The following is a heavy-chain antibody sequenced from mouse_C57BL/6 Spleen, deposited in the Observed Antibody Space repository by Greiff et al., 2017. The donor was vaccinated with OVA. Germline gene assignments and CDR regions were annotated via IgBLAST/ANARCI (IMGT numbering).Heavy chain of an antibody. CDR3: ARAYYRGYFDV. J-gene: IGHJ1*03. D-gene: IGHD2-14*01. CDR2: INYDGSST. V-gene: IGHV5-16*01. CDR1: GFTFSDYY. Sequence: EVQVVESEGGLVQPGSSMKLSCTASGFTFSDYYMAWVRQVPEKGLEWVANINYDGSSTYYLDSLKSRFIISRDNAKNILYLQMSSLKSEDTATYYCARAYYRGYFDVWGTGTTVTVSS.